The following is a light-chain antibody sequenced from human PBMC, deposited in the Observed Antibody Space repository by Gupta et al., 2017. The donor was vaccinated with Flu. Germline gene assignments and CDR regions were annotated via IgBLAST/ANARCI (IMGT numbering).Light chain of an antibody. J-gene: IGKJ5*01. Sequence: EIVLTQSPGTLSLSPGERATLSCRASQSLTSSYLAWHQQKTGQAPRLLIYGASNRATGIPDRFSGSGSGTDFTLTISRLEPEDFAVYYCQQYGSSPLTFGQGTRLEIK. CDR2: GAS. CDR3: QQYGSSPLT. V-gene: IGKV3-20*01. CDR1: QSLTSSY.